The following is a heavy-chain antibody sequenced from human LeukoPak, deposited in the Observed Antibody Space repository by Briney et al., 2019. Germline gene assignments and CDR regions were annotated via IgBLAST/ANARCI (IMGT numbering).Heavy chain of an antibody. V-gene: IGHV3-23*01. CDR2: VSDSGTFT. Sequence: GGSLRLSCAASGFTFSTYAMHWVRQAPGKGLEWVSTVSDSGTFTYYADSLKGRFTISRDNSKNTLYLQMNSLRAEDTAVYYCAKWTSGSGRGSHFDYWGQGTLVTVSS. J-gene: IGHJ4*02. D-gene: IGHD3-10*01. CDR3: AKWTSGSGRGSHFDY. CDR1: GFTFSTYA.